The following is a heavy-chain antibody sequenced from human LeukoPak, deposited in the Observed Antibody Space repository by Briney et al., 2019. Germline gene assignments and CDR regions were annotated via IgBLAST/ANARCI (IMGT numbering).Heavy chain of an antibody. CDR3: ARGAVTLFDY. CDR2: IKYDGSEK. V-gene: IGHV3-7*01. D-gene: IGHD4-17*01. CDR1: GFTFRSYW. J-gene: IGHJ4*02. Sequence: GGSLRLSCAASGFTFRSYWMSWVRQAPGKGLEWVAKIKYDGSEKYYVDSVKGRFTISRDNAENSLDLQMNSLRVDDTAVYFCARGAVTLFDYWGQGTLVTVSS.